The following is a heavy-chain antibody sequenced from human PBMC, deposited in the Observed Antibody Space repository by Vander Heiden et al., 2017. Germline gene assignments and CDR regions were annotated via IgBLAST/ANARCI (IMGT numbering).Heavy chain of an antibody. D-gene: IGHD5-18*01. CDR1: GYTFTSYY. V-gene: IGHV1-46*01. CDR2: INPSGGST. J-gene: IGHJ4*02. Sequence: QVQLVQSGAEVKKPGASVKVSCKASGYTFTSYYMHWVRQAPGQGLEWMGIINPSGGSTSYAQTFQGRVTMTRDTSTSTVYMELSSLRSEDTAVYYCARDWGIQLWPDYWGQGTLVTVSS. CDR3: ARDWGIQLWPDY.